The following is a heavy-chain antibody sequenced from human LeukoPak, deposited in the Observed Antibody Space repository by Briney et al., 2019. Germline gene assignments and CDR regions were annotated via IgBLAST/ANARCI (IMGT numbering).Heavy chain of an antibody. Sequence: ASVTVSCTASGYTFTSYHINWVRQATGQGLECVGWMNPNNSDIGYAQKFQGRVTMTRNTSIGTAYMELSSLRSEDTAIYYCVRVPPGTTIYAYWGQGTLVTVSS. CDR1: GYTFTSYH. CDR3: VRVPPGTTIYAY. V-gene: IGHV1-8*01. D-gene: IGHD1-14*01. CDR2: MNPNNSDI. J-gene: IGHJ4*02.